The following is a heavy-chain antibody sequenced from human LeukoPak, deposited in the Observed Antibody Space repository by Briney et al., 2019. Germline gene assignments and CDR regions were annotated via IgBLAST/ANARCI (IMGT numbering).Heavy chain of an antibody. CDR3: TRGDNN. CDR1: GGPISSGSNY. J-gene: IGHJ4*02. Sequence: PSQTLSLTCTVSGGPISSGSNYWSWIRQPAGKGLEWIGRIYTSGNTHYKPSLKSRVTISLDTSKNQFSLKLSSVTAADTAVYYCTRGDNNWGQGALVTVSS. D-gene: IGHD2/OR15-2a*01. V-gene: IGHV4-61*02. CDR2: IYTSGNT.